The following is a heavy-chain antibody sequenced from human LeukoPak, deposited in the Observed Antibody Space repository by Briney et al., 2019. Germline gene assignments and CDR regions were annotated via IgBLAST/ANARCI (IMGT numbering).Heavy chain of an antibody. CDR2: IYYSGCT. Sequence: SETLSLTCTVSGGSISSSSYYWGWIRQPPGKGLEWIGGIYYSGCTYYNPSLKSRVTISVDTSKNQFCLKLGSVTAADTAVYYCATYVSSVTTLYFFVYWGQGSLVTVSS. V-gene: IGHV4-39*01. CDR1: GGSISSSSYY. CDR3: ATYVSSVTTLYFFVY. J-gene: IGHJ4*02. D-gene: IGHD5/OR15-5a*01.